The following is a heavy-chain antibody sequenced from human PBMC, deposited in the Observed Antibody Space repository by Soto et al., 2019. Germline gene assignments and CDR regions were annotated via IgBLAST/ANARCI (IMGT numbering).Heavy chain of an antibody. CDR1: GGSISSYY. CDR3: ARAYGGYADY. V-gene: IGHV4-59*01. D-gene: IGHD5-12*01. Sequence: PSETLSLTCTVSGGSISSYYWSWIRQPPGKGLEWIGYIYYSGSTNYNPSLKSRVTISVDTSKNQFSLKLSSVTAADTAVYYRARAYGGYADYWGQGALVTVSS. CDR2: IYYSGST. J-gene: IGHJ4*02.